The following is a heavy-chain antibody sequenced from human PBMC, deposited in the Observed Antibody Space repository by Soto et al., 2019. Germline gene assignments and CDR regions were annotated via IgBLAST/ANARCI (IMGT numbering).Heavy chain of an antibody. V-gene: IGHV4-31*03. CDR3: ARVDHRGYFAILTDY. D-gene: IGHD3-9*01. CDR2: IYDSVNT. J-gene: IGHJ4*02. Sequence: QVQLQESGPGLVKPSQTLSLTCTVSGDSLSSGGHYWSWIRQHPGKGLEWIGHIYDSVNTYYSPSLRSRVNISADMSKNQFSLNLRSVTAADTAVYYWARVDHRGYFAILTDYWGQGTLVTVSS. CDR1: GDSLSSGGHY.